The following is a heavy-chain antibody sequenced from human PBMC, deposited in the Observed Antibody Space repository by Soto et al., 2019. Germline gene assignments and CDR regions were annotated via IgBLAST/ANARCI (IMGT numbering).Heavy chain of an antibody. CDR3: ASLPWNIVATSSAQEDDY. V-gene: IGHV1-69*02. CDR2: IIPILGIA. CDR1: GGTFSSYT. J-gene: IGHJ4*02. D-gene: IGHD5-12*01. Sequence: SVKVSCKASGGTFSSYTISWVRQAPGQGLEWMGRIIPILGIANYAQKFQGRVTITADKSTSTAYMELSSLRSEDTAVYYCASLPWNIVATSSAQEDDYWGQGTLVTVSS.